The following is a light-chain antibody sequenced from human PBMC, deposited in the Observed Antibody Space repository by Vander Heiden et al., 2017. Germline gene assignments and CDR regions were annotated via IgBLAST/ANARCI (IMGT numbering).Light chain of an antibody. V-gene: IGKV3-15*01. CDR1: QSVSSN. Sequence: EIVMTQSPATLSVCPGERATLSCRASQSVSSNLAWYQQKPGQAPRLLIYGASTRATGIPARFSGSGSGTEFTLTISSLQSEDFAVYYCQQYNNWLTFGGGTKVEIK. J-gene: IGKJ4*01. CDR3: QQYNNWLT. CDR2: GAS.